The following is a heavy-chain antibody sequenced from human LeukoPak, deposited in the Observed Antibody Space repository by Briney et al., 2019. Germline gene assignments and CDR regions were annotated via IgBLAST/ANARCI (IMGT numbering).Heavy chain of an antibody. J-gene: IGHJ4*02. Sequence: PGGSLRLSCAASGFTFSSYSMNWVRQAPGKGLEWVSSISSSSSYICYADSVKGRFTISRDNAKNSLYLQMNSLRAEDTAVYYCARAVAATDYFDYWGQGTLVTVSS. CDR1: GFTFSSYS. D-gene: IGHD2-15*01. V-gene: IGHV3-21*01. CDR2: ISSSSSYI. CDR3: ARAVAATDYFDY.